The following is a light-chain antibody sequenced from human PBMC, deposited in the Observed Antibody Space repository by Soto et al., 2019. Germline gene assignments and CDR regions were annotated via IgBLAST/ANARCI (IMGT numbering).Light chain of an antibody. V-gene: IGKV2-28*01. CDR1: QSLLQSNGYNY. Sequence: DIVMTQSPLSLPVTPREPASISCSSSQSLLQSNGYNYLDWYLQKPGQSPQLLIYFGSYRASGVHDRFSGSGSGTDFTLKIRRVEAEDVGVYYCMQSQQSPPTFGQGTKVEI. J-gene: IGKJ1*01. CDR3: MQSQQSPPT. CDR2: FGS.